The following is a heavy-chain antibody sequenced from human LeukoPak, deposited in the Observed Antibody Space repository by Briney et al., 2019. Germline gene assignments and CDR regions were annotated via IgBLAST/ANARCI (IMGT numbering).Heavy chain of an antibody. Sequence: GASVKVSCKASGGTFSSCAISWVRQAPGQGLEWMGRIIPIFGIANYAQKFQGRVTITADKSTSTAYMELSSLRSEDTAVYYCARGRGGYYYDSTPGVPFDYWGQGTLVTVSS. CDR3: ARGRGGYYYDSTPGVPFDY. V-gene: IGHV1-69*04. D-gene: IGHD3-22*01. CDR2: IIPIFGIA. J-gene: IGHJ4*02. CDR1: GGTFSSCA.